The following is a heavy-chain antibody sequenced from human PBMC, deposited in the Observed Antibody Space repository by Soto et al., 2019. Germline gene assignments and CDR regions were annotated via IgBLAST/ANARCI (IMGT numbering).Heavy chain of an antibody. CDR1: GFTFSSYW. V-gene: IGHV3-74*01. J-gene: IGHJ6*02. D-gene: IGHD3-3*01. Sequence: EVQLVESGGGLVQPGGSLRLSCAASGFTFSSYWMHWVRQAPGKGLVWVSRINSDGKITSYADSVKGRFTISRDHANNTLYQQMNSLRAEDTAVYYCVRDTQVLRYLGGVSPYYYGMDVWGQGTTVTVSS. CDR2: INSDGKIT. CDR3: VRDTQVLRYLGGVSPYYYGMDV.